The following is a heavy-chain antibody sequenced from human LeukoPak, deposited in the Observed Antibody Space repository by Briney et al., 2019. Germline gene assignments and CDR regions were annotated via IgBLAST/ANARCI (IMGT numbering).Heavy chain of an antibody. CDR2: INHSGST. Sequence: SETLSLTCTVSGGSISSYYWSWIRQPPGKGLEWIGEINHSGSTNYNPSLKSRVTISVDTSKNQFSLKLSSVTAADTAVYYCARGRKAYYYDSSGSGGWFDPWGQGTLVTVSS. J-gene: IGHJ5*02. D-gene: IGHD3-22*01. CDR1: GGSISSYY. CDR3: ARGRKAYYYDSSGSGGWFDP. V-gene: IGHV4-34*01.